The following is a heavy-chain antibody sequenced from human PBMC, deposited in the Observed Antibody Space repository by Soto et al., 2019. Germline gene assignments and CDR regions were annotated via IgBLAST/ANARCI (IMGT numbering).Heavy chain of an antibody. J-gene: IGHJ4*02. D-gene: IGHD4-17*01. CDR3: ASDRRDSDGDINQVDY. CDR2: ISRSSSYT. Sequence: GGSLRLSCAASGFTLSDYYMSWIRQAPGKGLEWVSYISRSSSYTNYADSVKGRFTISRDNAKNSLYLQMNSLRAEDTAVYYCASDRRDSDGDINQVDYWGQGTLVTVSS. CDR1: GFTLSDYY. V-gene: IGHV3-11*06.